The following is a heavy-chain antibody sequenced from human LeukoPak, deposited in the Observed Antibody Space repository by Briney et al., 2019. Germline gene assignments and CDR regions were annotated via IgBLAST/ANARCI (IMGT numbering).Heavy chain of an antibody. Sequence: GGSLRLSCAASGFTFSTNAMSWVRQPPGKGLEWVSAIRDSGGSTYYADSVKGRFTVSRDNSKNTLYLQMNTLRAEDTAVYYCAKDEDARPMYFQDWGQGTLVTVSS. J-gene: IGHJ1*01. D-gene: IGHD3-10*02. CDR1: GFTFSTNA. CDR3: AKDEDARPMYFQD. CDR2: IRDSGGST. V-gene: IGHV3-23*01.